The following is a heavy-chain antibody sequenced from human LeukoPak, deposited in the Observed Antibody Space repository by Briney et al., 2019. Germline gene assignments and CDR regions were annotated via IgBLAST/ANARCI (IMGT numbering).Heavy chain of an antibody. V-gene: IGHV3-7*04. Sequence: PGGSLRLSCAASGFTFTTYWMGWVRQAPGKGLEWVANINQDGSEKYYVDSVKGRFTISRDNAKNSVYLQMNSLRGEDTGVYYCAMDSYGPDDYWGQGTLVTVSS. D-gene: IGHD3-16*01. CDR1: GFTFTTYW. CDR2: INQDGSEK. J-gene: IGHJ4*02. CDR3: AMDSYGPDDY.